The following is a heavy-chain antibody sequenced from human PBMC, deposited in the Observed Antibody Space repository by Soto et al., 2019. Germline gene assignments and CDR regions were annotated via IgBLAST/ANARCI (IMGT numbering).Heavy chain of an antibody. CDR2: ISSSSSYI. J-gene: IGHJ6*02. CDR3: ARKMPGGYDSFYDYYGMDV. D-gene: IGHD5-12*01. V-gene: IGHV3-21*01. Sequence: GGSLRLSCAASGFTFSSYSMNWVRQAPGKGLEWVSSISSSSSYIYYADSVKGRFTISRDNAKNSLYLQMNSLRAEDTAVYYCARKMPGGYDSFYDYYGMDVWGQGTTVTVSS. CDR1: GFTFSSYS.